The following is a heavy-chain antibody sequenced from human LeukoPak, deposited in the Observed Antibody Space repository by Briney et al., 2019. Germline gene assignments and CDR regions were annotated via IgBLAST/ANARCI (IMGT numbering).Heavy chain of an antibody. Sequence: GRSLRLSCAASGFTFSSYAMKWVRQAPGQGLEWMGWINTNTGNPTYAQGFTGRFVFSLDTSVSTAYLQISSLKAEDTAVYYCARDSIAVAGFRFDPWGQGTLVTVSS. V-gene: IGHV7-4-1*02. J-gene: IGHJ5*02. CDR1: GFTFSSYA. CDR2: INTNTGNP. D-gene: IGHD6-19*01. CDR3: ARDSIAVAGFRFDP.